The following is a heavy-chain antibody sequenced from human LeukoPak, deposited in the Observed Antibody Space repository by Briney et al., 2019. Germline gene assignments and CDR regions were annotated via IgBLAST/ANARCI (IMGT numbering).Heavy chain of an antibody. CDR2: INANAGSP. V-gene: IGHV7-4-1*02. Sequence: GASVKLSCKASGYTFTGYYIYWVRQAPGQGLEWMGWINANAGSPTYAEGLTGRFVFSLDTSVSTAYLQINSLKAEDTAVYYCARVADYYGSGSYYKRSFDHWGQGTLVTVSS. CDR3: ARVADYYGSGSYYKRSFDH. D-gene: IGHD3-10*01. J-gene: IGHJ5*02. CDR1: GYTFTGYY.